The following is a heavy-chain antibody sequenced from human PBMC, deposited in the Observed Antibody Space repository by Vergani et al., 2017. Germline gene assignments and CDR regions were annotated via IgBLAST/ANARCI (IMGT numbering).Heavy chain of an antibody. Sequence: VQLLESGGGLVQPGGSLRLSCAASGFTFSSYAMSWVRPAPGKGLEWVSAISGSGGSTYYADSVKGRFTISRDNSKNTLYLQMNSLRAEDTAVYYCARERRAGNWFGYYGMDVWSQGTTVTVSS. CDR3: ARERRAGNWFGYYGMDV. CDR1: GFTFSSYA. J-gene: IGHJ6*02. D-gene: IGHD3-10*01. CDR2: ISGSGGST. V-gene: IGHV3-23*01.